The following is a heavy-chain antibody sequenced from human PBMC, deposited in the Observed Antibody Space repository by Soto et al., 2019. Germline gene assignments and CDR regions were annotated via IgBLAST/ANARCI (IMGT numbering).Heavy chain of an antibody. V-gene: IGHV3-21*01. D-gene: IGHD1-26*01. Sequence: GGSLRLSCAASGFTFSSYSMNWVRQAPGKGLEWVSSISSSSSYIYYADSVKGRFTISRDNAKNSLYLQMNSLRAEDTAVYYCARDLWSKYDKPGIVGAPNIGGYFDYWGQGTLVTVSS. CDR3: ARDLWSKYDKPGIVGAPNIGGYFDY. CDR2: ISSSSSYI. J-gene: IGHJ4*02. CDR1: GFTFSSYS.